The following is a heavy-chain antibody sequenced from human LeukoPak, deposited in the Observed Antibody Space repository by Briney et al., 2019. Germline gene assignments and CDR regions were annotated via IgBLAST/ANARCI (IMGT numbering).Heavy chain of an antibody. D-gene: IGHD6-19*01. Sequence: GASVEVSCKASESSFTSYTMNWVRQAPGQGLEWMGWINTYTGNPTYAQGSTGRFVFFLDTSVSTAYLQISSLKAEDTAVYYCARNSEYSSGWSSFDYWGQGTLVTVSS. CDR3: ARNSEYSSGWSSFDY. J-gene: IGHJ4*02. V-gene: IGHV7-4-1*02. CDR2: INTYTGNP. CDR1: ESSFTSYT.